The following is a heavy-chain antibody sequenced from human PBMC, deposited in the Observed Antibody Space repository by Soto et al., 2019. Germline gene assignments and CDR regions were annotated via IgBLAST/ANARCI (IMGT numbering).Heavy chain of an antibody. CDR3: ARRYGSAFDF. CDR2: IYYSGST. D-gene: IGHD3-10*01. V-gene: IGHV4-59*01. J-gene: IGHJ3*01. CDR1: GGSISHYY. Sequence: SETLSLTCTVSGGSISHYYWSWIRQPPGKGLEWIGYIYYSGSTNYNPSLKSRVTISVDTSKNQFSLKLSSVTAADTAVYYCARRYGSAFDFWGQGTMVSVSS.